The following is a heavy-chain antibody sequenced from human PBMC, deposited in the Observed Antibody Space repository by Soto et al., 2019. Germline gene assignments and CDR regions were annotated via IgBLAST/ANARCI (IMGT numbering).Heavy chain of an antibody. CDR1: EFTFDYNA. CDR3: ARDVRLPAHFDS. J-gene: IGHJ4*02. D-gene: IGHD6-25*01. Sequence: PGGSMRLSGSVSEFTFDYNAMHWGRQDTEKGLEGVSGINWKSDIGYADSVKGRFTISRDNAEYSLYLQMNSLRAKDMSGYYLARDVRLPAHFDSWGQGALVTVSS. CDR2: INWKSDI. V-gene: IGHV3-9*03.